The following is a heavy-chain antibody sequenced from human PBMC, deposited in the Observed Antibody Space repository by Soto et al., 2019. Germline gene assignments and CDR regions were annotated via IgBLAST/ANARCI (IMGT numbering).Heavy chain of an antibody. CDR3: ARGARNYSYFAC. V-gene: IGHV3-74*01. D-gene: IGHD1-7*01. Sequence: HRVRKAPGKGLVWVSRINGDGSSTNYADSVKGQFTISRDNAKNTVYLQMNSLRVEDTAVYYCARGARNYSYFACWGQGTLVTVSS. J-gene: IGHJ4*02. CDR2: INGDGSST.